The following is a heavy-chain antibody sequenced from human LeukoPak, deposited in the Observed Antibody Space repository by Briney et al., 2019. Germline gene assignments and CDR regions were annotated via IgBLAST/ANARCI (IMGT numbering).Heavy chain of an antibody. CDR3: ASYSSSRRLHY. J-gene: IGHJ4*02. CDR1: GFTFSSYS. D-gene: IGHD6-13*01. Sequence: GGSLRLSCAASGFTFSSYSMNWVRQAPGKGLEWVSYISSSSSTIYYADSVKGRFTISRDNAKNSLYLQMNSLRAEDTAVYYCASYSSSRRLHYWGQGTLVTVSS. V-gene: IGHV3-48*01. CDR2: ISSSSSTI.